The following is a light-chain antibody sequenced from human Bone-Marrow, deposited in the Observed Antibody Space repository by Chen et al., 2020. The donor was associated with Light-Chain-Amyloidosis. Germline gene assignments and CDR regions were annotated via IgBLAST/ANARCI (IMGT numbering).Light chain of an antibody. CDR3: QQYGNTPQT. V-gene: IGKV3-20*01. CDR1: QSVSGSY. Sequence: EIVLTQSPGTLSLSPGERATLSCRASQSVSGSYLAWYQQKPGQAPRLLIYGASNMATGIPDRFSGSGSGTDITRIIRRLEPEDFTVYCCQQYGNTPQTFGQGTKVEIK. J-gene: IGKJ1*01. CDR2: GAS.